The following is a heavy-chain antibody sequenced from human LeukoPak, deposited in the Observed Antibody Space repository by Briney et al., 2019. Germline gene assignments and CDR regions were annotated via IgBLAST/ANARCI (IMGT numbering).Heavy chain of an antibody. D-gene: IGHD3-3*01. J-gene: IGHJ4*02. CDR3: VKEYHSRGFGAYFDY. Sequence: GGSPRLSCTASKFTFSHYGMQWVRQAPGKGLEWVAVISSDGSIKVYADSVKGRFTLSRDNSINTVDLQMNSLRAEDTAVYYCVKEYHSRGFGAYFDYWGQGTLVTVSS. CDR2: ISSDGSIK. CDR1: KFTFSHYG. V-gene: IGHV3-30*18.